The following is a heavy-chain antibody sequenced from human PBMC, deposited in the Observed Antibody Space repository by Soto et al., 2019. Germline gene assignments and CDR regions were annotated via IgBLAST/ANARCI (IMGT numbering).Heavy chain of an antibody. CDR1: GFTVSSSY. J-gene: IGHJ6*03. CDR3: ARDGGNSGGGGTHWYYSMDV. D-gene: IGHD2-15*01. V-gene: IGHV3-66*01. Sequence: EVQLVESGGGLVQPGGSLRLSCAASGFTVSSSYMSWARQAPGKGLEWVSVLYSGGSTYYADSVKGRFTISRDNSKNSLYLQLSSLRAEDTAVYYCARDGGNSGGGGTHWYYSMDVWGKGTTVTVSS. CDR2: LYSGGST.